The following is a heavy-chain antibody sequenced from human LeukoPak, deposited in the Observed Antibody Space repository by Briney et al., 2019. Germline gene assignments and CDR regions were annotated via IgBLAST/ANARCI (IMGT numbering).Heavy chain of an antibody. D-gene: IGHD3-22*01. J-gene: IGHJ4*02. Sequence: ASVKVSCKASGYTFTSYYMHWVRQAPGQGLEWMGIINPSGDSASYAQKFQSRVTMTRDTSTRTVYMELSSLRSEDTAVYYCARGAYYYDSSGYYPLYFDYWGQGTLVTVSS. CDR3: ARGAYYYDSSGYYPLYFDY. V-gene: IGHV1-46*01. CDR2: INPSGDSA. CDR1: GYTFTSYY.